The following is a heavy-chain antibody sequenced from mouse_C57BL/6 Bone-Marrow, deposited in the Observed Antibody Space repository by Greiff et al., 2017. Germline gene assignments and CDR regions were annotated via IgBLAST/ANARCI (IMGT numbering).Heavy chain of an antibody. Sequence: QVQLQQPGAELVKPGASVKLSCKASGYTFTSYCITWVKQRPGQGLEWIGGIYPGDGSTNYNEKFKGKATLTVDTSSSTAYMQLSSLTSEDSAVYFCAREGFRGYWGQGTTVTVSS. D-gene: IGHD3-3*01. CDR1: GYTFTSYC. V-gene: IGHV1-55*01. CDR3: AREGFRGY. CDR2: IYPGDGST. J-gene: IGHJ2*01.